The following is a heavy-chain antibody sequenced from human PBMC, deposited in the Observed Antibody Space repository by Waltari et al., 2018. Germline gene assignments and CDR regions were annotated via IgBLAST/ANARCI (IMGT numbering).Heavy chain of an antibody. V-gene: IGHV3-30*18. Sequence: QVQLVESGGGVVQPGMSLRLSCAASGFSLSPFGMHWVRQAPGKGLGWVALASCDGSTTYYADSVRGRFTISRDNSKNTLYLDINTLRVDDTAIYYCAKDAFGNTYLDHWGQGTLVTVSS. J-gene: IGHJ5*02. D-gene: IGHD3-10*01. CDR3: AKDAFGNTYLDH. CDR1: GFSLSPFG. CDR2: ASCDGSTT.